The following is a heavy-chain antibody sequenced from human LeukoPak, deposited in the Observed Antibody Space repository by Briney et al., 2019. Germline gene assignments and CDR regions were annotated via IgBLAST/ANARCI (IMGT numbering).Heavy chain of an antibody. D-gene: IGHD6-19*01. Sequence: PSETLSLTCTVSGGSISSYYWSWIRQPPGKGLEWIGYIYDSGSTNYNPSLKRRVTISVDTSKNQFSLTLSSVTAAATAVYSCARLDSRGINDYFDSWGQGTLVTVSS. CDR1: GGSISSYY. V-gene: IGHV4-59*08. J-gene: IGHJ4*02. CDR3: ARLDSRGINDYFDS. CDR2: IYDSGST.